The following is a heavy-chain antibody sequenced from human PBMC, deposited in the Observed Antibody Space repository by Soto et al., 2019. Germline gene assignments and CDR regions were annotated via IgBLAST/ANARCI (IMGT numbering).Heavy chain of an antibody. CDR1: RFTFSSSW. CDR2: IKEDGSER. D-gene: IGHD2-2*01. V-gene: IGHV3-7*01. Sequence: GGSLRLSCGASRFTFSSSWMTWLRQIPGKGLAWVASIKEDGSERDYVDSVRGRFTISRENAWNSLFLQMNSLRAEDTGLYYCARSESSAFHSWGQGTLVTVSS. J-gene: IGHJ4*02. CDR3: ARSESSAFHS.